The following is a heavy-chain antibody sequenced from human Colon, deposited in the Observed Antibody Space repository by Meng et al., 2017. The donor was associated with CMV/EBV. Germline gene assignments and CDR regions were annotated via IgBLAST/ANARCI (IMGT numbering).Heavy chain of an antibody. D-gene: IGHD2/OR15-2a*01. CDR1: GYTFSNYW. J-gene: IGHJ3*02. CDR3: GRRVGNTFHI. CDR2: IYPGDSDT. V-gene: IGHV5-51*01. Sequence: GESLKISCEGSGYTFSNYWIGWVRQMPGKGLEWMGIIYPGDSDTKYSASFQGQVTSSVDKSNSTAYLQWRSLKASDTAMYFCGRRVGNTFHIWGQGTMVTVSS.